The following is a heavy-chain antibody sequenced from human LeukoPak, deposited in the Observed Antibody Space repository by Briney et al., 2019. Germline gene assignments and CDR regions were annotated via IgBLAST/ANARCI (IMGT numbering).Heavy chain of an antibody. CDR2: IYYSGST. D-gene: IGHD6-13*01. V-gene: IGHV4-59*08. CDR3: ARHSSSWGEDAFDI. J-gene: IGHJ3*02. CDR1: GGSISSYY. Sequence: SGTLSLTCAVSGGSISSYYWSWIRQPPGKGLEWIGYIYYSGSTNYNPSLKSRVTISVDTSKNQFSLKLSSVTAADTAVYYCARHSSSWGEDAFDIWGQGTMVTVSS.